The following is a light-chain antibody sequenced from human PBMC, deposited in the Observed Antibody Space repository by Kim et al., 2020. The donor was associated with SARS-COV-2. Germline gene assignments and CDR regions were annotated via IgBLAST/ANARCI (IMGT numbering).Light chain of an antibody. Sequence: SVALGQTVRITCQGDSLRSYYASWYQQKPGQAPVLVIYGKNNRPSGTPDRFSGSSSGNTASLTITGAQAEDEADYYCNSRDSSGNVFGTGTKVTVL. CDR2: GKN. J-gene: IGLJ1*01. V-gene: IGLV3-19*01. CDR3: NSRDSSGNV. CDR1: SLRSYY.